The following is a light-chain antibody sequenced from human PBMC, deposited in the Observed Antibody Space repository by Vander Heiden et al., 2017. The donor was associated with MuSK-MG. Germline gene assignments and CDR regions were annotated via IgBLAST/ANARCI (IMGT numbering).Light chain of an antibody. V-gene: IGKV1-39*01. CDR3: QQCDSTPPA. CDR2: GAS. CDR1: QTISRY. Sequence: DIQMTQSPSSLSASVGDRVTMTCRASQTISRYLNWFQQKPGKAPKLLIYGASSLQSGVPSRFSGSGSGTDFTLTISSLQPEDIATYYCQQCDSTPPAFGGGTRVE. J-gene: IGKJ4*01.